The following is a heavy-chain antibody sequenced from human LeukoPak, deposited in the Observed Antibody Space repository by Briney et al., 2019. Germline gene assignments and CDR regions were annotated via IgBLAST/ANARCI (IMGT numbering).Heavy chain of an antibody. Sequence: GASVKVSCKASDYTFTNYGISWVRQAPGQGLEWMGWISANNGDTLYAQKFQGRATMTTDTSTNTAYMELRSLRSDDTAVYYCAHNYYDSSGYYYVWDYWGQGTLVTVSS. V-gene: IGHV1-18*01. CDR3: AHNYYDSSGYYYVWDY. CDR1: DYTFTNYG. J-gene: IGHJ4*02. D-gene: IGHD3-22*01. CDR2: ISANNGDT.